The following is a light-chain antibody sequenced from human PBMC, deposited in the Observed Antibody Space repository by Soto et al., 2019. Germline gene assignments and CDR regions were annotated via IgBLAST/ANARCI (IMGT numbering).Light chain of an antibody. CDR1: QSRVYSDGNTY. Sequence: DLVMTQSPLSLPVTLGQAASISCRSSQSRVYSDGNTYLSWFKQRQGQSPRRXIYMVSNRDSGVPDRFRGSGSGTDFTLKISRVEAEDVGVYYCMQATHWPWTFGQGTKVDIK. CDR2: MVS. CDR3: MQATHWPWT. V-gene: IGKV2-30*01. J-gene: IGKJ1*01.